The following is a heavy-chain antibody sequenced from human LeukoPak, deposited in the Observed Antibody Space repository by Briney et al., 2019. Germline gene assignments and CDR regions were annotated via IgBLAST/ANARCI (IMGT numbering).Heavy chain of an antibody. CDR2: IYYSGST. D-gene: IGHD3-10*01. V-gene: IGHV4-59*01. Sequence: SETLSLTCTVSGGSISSYYWSWIRQPPGKGQEWIGYIYYSGSTNYNPSLKSRVTVSVDTSKNQFSLKLSSVTAADTAVYYCARSAYYYGSGSHNWFDPWGQGTLVTVSS. CDR1: GGSISSYY. J-gene: IGHJ5*02. CDR3: ARSAYYYGSGSHNWFDP.